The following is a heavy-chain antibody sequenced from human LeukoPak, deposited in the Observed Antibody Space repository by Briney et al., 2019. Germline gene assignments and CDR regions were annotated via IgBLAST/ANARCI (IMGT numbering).Heavy chain of an antibody. Sequence: GGSLRLSCAASGFTFSSYAMSWVRQVPGKGLVWVSRINTDGRTTTYADSVKGRFTISRDNAKNTVHLEMNSLRAEDTAVYYCTRDYGGNSGDFDYWGQGTLVTVSS. J-gene: IGHJ4*02. CDR1: GFTFSSYA. CDR2: INTDGRTT. V-gene: IGHV3-74*01. CDR3: TRDYGGNSGDFDY. D-gene: IGHD4-23*01.